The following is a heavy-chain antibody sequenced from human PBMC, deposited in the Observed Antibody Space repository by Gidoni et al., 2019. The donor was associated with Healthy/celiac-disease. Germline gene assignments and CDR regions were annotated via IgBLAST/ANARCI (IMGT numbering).Heavy chain of an antibody. Sequence: QVQLVQSGAEVTKPGASVTVSCKASGYTFTSYAMHWVRQAPGQRLEWMGWINAGNGNTKYSQKFQGRVTITRDTSASTAYMELSSLRSEDTAVYYCARNWNDDWFDPWGQGTLVTVSS. D-gene: IGHD1-1*01. CDR2: INAGNGNT. CDR1: GYTFTSYA. CDR3: ARNWNDDWFDP. J-gene: IGHJ5*02. V-gene: IGHV1-3*01.